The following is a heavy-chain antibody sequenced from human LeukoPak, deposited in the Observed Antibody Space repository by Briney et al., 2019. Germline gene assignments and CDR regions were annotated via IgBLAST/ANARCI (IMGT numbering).Heavy chain of an antibody. V-gene: IGHV4-59*02. CDR1: GGSVSSYY. J-gene: IGHJ5*02. CDR3: ARGCSAGTPHNWFDP. Sequence: SETLSLTCTVSGGSVSSYYWSWIRQPPGKGLEWIGYIYYSGSTNYNPSLKSRVTISADTSKNQFSLKLSSVTAADTAVYYCARGCSAGTPHNWFDPWGQGTLVTVSS. CDR2: IYYSGST. D-gene: IGHD6-13*01.